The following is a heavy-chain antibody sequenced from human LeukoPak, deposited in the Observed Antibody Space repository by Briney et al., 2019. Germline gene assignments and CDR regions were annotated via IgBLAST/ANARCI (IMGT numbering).Heavy chain of an antibody. CDR1: GFTFSNAW. CDR2: IKSKTDGGTT. CDR3: TTVVRYSGSYTLDY. D-gene: IGHD1-26*01. Sequence: GGSLRLSCAASGFTFSNAWMSWVRQAPGKGLEWVGRIKSKTDGGTTDYAAPVKGRFTISRDDSKNTPYLQMNSLKTEDTAVYYCTTVVRYSGSYTLDYWGQGTLVTVSS. J-gene: IGHJ4*02. V-gene: IGHV3-15*01.